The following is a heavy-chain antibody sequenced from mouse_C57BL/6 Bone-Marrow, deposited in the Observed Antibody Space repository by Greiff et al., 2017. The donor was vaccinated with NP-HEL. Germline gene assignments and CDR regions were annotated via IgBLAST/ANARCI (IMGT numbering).Heavy chain of an antibody. CDR2: IDPSDSYT. V-gene: IGHV1-69*01. J-gene: IGHJ3*01. CDR1: GYTFTNYW. D-gene: IGHD4-1*01. CDR3: ALGPWFAY. Sequence: QVQLQQPGAELVMPGASVKLSCKASGYTFTNYWMHWVKQRPGQGLEWIGEIDPSDSYTNYNQKFKGKSPLPVDKSSSTAYMQLRSLTSEDSAVYYCALGPWFAYWGQGTLVTVSA.